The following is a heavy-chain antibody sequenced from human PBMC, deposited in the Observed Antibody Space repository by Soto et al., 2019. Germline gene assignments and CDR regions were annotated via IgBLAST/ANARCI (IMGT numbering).Heavy chain of an antibody. CDR3: AKGVRGSVTVPPNWFDP. V-gene: IGHV3-23*01. CDR2: ISGSGANT. CDR1: GFTFSSYA. J-gene: IGHJ5*02. Sequence: EVQLLESGGGLVQPGGSLRLSCAASGFTFSSYAMNWVRQAPGKGLNWVSAISGSGANTYYADSVKGPFTISRDNSKNTLYWQMNSLRAEDTAVYYCAKGVRGSVTVPPNWFDPWGQGTLVTVSS. D-gene: IGHD3-10*01.